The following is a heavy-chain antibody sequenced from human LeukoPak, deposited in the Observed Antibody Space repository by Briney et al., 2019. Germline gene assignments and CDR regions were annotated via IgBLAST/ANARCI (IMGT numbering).Heavy chain of an antibody. Sequence: SETLSLTCTVSGGSISSSSYYWGWIRQPPGKGLEWIGSIYYSGSTYYNPSLKSRVTISVDTSKNQFSLKLSSVTAADTAVYYCARGLTGTTREVLDYWGQGTLVTVSS. CDR1: GGSISSSSYY. V-gene: IGHV4-39*07. D-gene: IGHD1-7*01. CDR2: IYYSGST. J-gene: IGHJ4*02. CDR3: ARGLTGTTREVLDY.